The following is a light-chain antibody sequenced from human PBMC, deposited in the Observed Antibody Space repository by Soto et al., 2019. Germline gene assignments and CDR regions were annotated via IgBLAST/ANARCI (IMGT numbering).Light chain of an antibody. Sequence: ETVLTQSPGTLSLSPGERATLSCRASQSVSSSNFAWYQQKPAQAPRLLIYGASRRAPGIPERFSGSGSGTDFTLTISRLEPEDFAVYYCQQRSNWPLTFGQGTRLEIK. CDR3: QQRSNWPLT. CDR1: QSVSSSN. V-gene: IGKV3D-20*02. J-gene: IGKJ5*01. CDR2: GAS.